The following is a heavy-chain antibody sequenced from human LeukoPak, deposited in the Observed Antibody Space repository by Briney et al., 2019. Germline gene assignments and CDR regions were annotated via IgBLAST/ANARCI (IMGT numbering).Heavy chain of an antibody. D-gene: IGHD2-2*01. Sequence: GGSLRLSCAASGFTFSSYSMNWVRQAPGKGLEWVSSIRSSSSYIYYADSVKGRFTISRDNAKNSLYLQMNSLRAEDTAVYYCARDIPDIVVVPAAIDYWGQGTLVTVSS. CDR2: IRSSSSYI. V-gene: IGHV3-21*01. CDR1: GFTFSSYS. CDR3: ARDIPDIVVVPAAIDY. J-gene: IGHJ4*02.